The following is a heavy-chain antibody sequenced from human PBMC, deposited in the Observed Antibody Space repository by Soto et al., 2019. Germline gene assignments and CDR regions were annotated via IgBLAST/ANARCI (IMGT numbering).Heavy chain of an antibody. CDR2: IYSGGST. J-gene: IGHJ4*02. D-gene: IGHD5-12*01. CDR1: GFTVSSNY. CDR3: ARLGNGERNIVATLDY. V-gene: IGHV3-53*01. Sequence: GGSLRLSCAASGFTVSSNYMSWVRQAPGKGLEWVSVIYSGGSTYYADSVKGRFTISRDNSKNTLYLQMNSLRAEDTAMYYCARLGNGERNIVATLDYWGQGTLVTVSS.